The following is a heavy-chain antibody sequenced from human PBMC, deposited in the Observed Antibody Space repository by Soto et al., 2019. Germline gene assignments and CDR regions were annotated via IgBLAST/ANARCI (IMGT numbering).Heavy chain of an antibody. D-gene: IGHD3-10*01. CDR1: GGSISSYY. J-gene: IGHJ5*02. CDR2: IYYSGST. CDR3: ARDSRYGENWFDP. V-gene: IGHV4-59*01. Sequence: PSETLSLTCTVSGGSISSYYWSWIRQPPGKGLEWIGYIYYSGSTNYNPSLKSRVTISVDTSKNQFSLKLSSVTAADTAVYYCARDSRYGENWFDPWGQGTLVTVSS.